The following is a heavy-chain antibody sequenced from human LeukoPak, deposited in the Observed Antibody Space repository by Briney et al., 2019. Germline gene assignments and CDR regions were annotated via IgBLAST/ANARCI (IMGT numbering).Heavy chain of an antibody. CDR1: GYSISSGYY. CDR3: ARARREMVDY. J-gene: IGHJ4*02. Sequence: ASETLSLTCTVSGYSISSGYYWGWIRQPPGKGLEWIGSSYRSGSTYYNPSLKSRVTISVDTSKNQFSLQLSCVTAADTAVCYCARARREMVDYWGQGTLDTVSS. D-gene: IGHD5-24*01. V-gene: IGHV4-38-2*02. CDR2: SYRSGST.